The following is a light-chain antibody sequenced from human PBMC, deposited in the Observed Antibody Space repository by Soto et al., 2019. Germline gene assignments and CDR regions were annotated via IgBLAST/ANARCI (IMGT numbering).Light chain of an antibody. J-gene: IGLJ1*01. Sequence: QSALTQPASVSGSPGQSITISCTGTSSDVGGYNSVSWYQQHPGKAPKLMIYNVSNRPSGVSNRFSGPKSGNTASLTISGLQAEDEADYYCSSYTSSSTYVFGTGTKVTVL. CDR1: SSDVGGYNS. CDR2: NVS. V-gene: IGLV2-14*01. CDR3: SSYTSSSTYV.